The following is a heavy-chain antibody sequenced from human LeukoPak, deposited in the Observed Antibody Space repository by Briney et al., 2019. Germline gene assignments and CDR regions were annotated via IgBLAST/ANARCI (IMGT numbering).Heavy chain of an antibody. Sequence: GGSLRLSCAASGFTFDDYAMHWVRQAPGKGLEWVSGISWNSGSIGYAVSVKGRFTISRDNAKNSLYLQMNSLRAEDTALYYCAKDVYYDSSGHFDYWGQGTLVTVSS. CDR1: GFTFDDYA. CDR2: ISWNSGSI. D-gene: IGHD3-22*01. V-gene: IGHV3-9*01. CDR3: AKDVYYDSSGHFDY. J-gene: IGHJ4*02.